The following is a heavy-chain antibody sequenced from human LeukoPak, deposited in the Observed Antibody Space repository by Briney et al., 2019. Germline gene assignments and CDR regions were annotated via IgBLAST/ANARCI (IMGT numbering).Heavy chain of an antibody. Sequence: SQTVSLPCTVSGDSITSGSYYWSWIRQPAGKGLEWIGYIYYSGSTSYNPSLKSRVTISVDTSKNQFSLQLNSVTPEDTAVYFCAANLGYCSGGSCFSWFDPWGQGTLVTVSS. CDR3: AANLGYCSGGSCFSWFDP. V-gene: IGHV4-61*09. CDR1: GDSITSGSYY. D-gene: IGHD2-15*01. J-gene: IGHJ5*02. CDR2: IYYSGST.